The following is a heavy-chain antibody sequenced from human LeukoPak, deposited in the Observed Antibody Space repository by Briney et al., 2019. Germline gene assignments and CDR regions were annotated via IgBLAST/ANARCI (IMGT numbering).Heavy chain of an antibody. CDR2: TYSDSST. D-gene: IGHD2-21*02. CDR1: GFTVSNNY. Sequence: GGSLRLSCAASGFTVSNNYMSWVRQAPGKGLEWVSITYSDSSTNYADSVKGRFTISRDTSQNTLSLQMNSLRAEDTALYYCVRKNRDFNAAFDIWGQGTVVTVSS. CDR3: VRKNRDFNAAFDI. V-gene: IGHV3-53*01. J-gene: IGHJ3*02.